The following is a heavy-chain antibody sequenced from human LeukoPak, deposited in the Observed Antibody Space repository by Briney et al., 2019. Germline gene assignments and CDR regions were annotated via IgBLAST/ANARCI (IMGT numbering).Heavy chain of an antibody. Sequence: GGSLRLCCAASGFTFSSYEMNWVRQAPGKGLEWVSYISSSGSTIYYADSVKGRFTISRDNAKNSLYLQMNSLRAEDTAVYYCARGDYDYVWGSYPPRGGYWRQGTLVTVSS. J-gene: IGHJ4*02. D-gene: IGHD3-16*02. CDR1: GFTFSSYE. CDR3: ARGDYDYVWGSYPPRGGY. CDR2: ISSSGSTI. V-gene: IGHV3-48*03.